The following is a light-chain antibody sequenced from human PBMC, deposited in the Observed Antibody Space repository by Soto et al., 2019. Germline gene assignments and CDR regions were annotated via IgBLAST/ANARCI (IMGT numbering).Light chain of an antibody. CDR1: LSVSSNY. CDR2: GAS. J-gene: IGKJ3*01. V-gene: IGKV3-20*01. Sequence: EIGLTQSPGTLSVSPGERVTLSCRASLSVSSNYLAWYQQRPGQAPRLLIFGASYRATGIPDRFSGSGSGTDFTLTISRLEPEDFAVYYCQQYSSSPPEFTFGPGTKVDSK. CDR3: QQYSSSPPEFT.